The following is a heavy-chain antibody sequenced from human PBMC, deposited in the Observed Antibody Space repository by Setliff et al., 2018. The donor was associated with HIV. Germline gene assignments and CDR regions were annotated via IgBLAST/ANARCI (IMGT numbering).Heavy chain of an antibody. D-gene: IGHD3-22*01. Sequence: ASVKVSCKPSGHTFTNYDINWVRQAVGQGLEWMGWMNPDSRNTGYAQRFEGSVTMTWDTSISTAYMELNNVKFEDTAIYYCARARTDYYDRRRRSHYYIDVWARGATVTVSS. J-gene: IGHJ6*03. CDR1: GHTFTNYD. V-gene: IGHV1-8*02. CDR3: ARARTDYYDRRRRSHYYIDV. CDR2: MNPDSRNT.